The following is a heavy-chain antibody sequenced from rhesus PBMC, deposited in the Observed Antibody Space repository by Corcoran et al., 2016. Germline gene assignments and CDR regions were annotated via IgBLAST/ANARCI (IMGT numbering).Heavy chain of an antibody. CDR1: GFTFSDYY. CDR2: IRNKVNGGTA. V-gene: IGHV3-116*02. D-gene: IGHD4-29*01. CDR3: ASSLPPLYGNYFDY. Sequence: EVRLVESGGGLVQPGGSLRLSCAASGFTFSDYYMSWVRQAPGKGPELVGFIRNKVNGGTAEYVASVKGRFTISRDDSKSIASLQMNSLKTEDTAVYYCASSLPPLYGNYFDYWGQGVLVTVSS. J-gene: IGHJ4*01.